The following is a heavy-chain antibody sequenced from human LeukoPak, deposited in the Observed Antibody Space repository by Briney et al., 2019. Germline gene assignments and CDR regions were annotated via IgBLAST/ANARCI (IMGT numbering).Heavy chain of an antibody. CDR1: GFTFSSYA. CDR2: ISGNGPST. D-gene: IGHD2-15*01. Sequence: GGSLRLSCAASGFTFSSYAMSWVRQAPGKGLEWVSTISGNGPSTYYGDSVKGRFTISRDNSKNTLSLQMNSLRAEDTAVYYCAKEIVVVVAATDDAFDIWGQGTMVTVSS. V-gene: IGHV3-23*01. J-gene: IGHJ3*02. CDR3: AKEIVVVVAATDDAFDI.